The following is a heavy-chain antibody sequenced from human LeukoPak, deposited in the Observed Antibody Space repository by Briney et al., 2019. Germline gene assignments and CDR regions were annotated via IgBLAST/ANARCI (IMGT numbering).Heavy chain of an antibody. V-gene: IGHV6-1*01. J-gene: IGHJ4*02. CDR1: GDSFSSNSAT. CDR2: TYYRSKWYN. D-gene: IGHD1-26*01. Sequence: SQTLSLTCAISGDSFSSNSATWNWIRQSPSKGLEWLGRTYYRSKWYNDYAVSVKSRITINPDTSKNQFFLQLNSVTPEDTAVCYCARGVGGSRPSYYFDYWGQGTLVTVSS. CDR3: ARGVGGSRPSYYFDY.